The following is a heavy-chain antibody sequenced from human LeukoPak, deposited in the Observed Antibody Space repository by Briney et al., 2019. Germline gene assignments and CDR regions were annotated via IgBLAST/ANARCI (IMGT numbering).Heavy chain of an antibody. Sequence: GGSLRLSCTASGFTFGDYAMSWFRQAPGKGLEWVGFIRSKAYGGTTEYAASVKGRFTISRDDSKSIAYLQMNSLKTEDTAVYYCTRGMTTVTTWAYYFDYWGQGTLVTVSS. V-gene: IGHV3-49*03. D-gene: IGHD4-17*01. CDR2: IRSKAYGGTT. J-gene: IGHJ4*02. CDR3: TRGMTTVTTWAYYFDY. CDR1: GFTFGDYA.